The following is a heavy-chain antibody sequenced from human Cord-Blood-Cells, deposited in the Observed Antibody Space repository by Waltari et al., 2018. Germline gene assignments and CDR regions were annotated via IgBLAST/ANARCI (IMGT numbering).Heavy chain of an antibody. D-gene: IGHD2-2*01. Sequence: QVQLVQSGAEVKKPGASVKVSCKASGYTFTSYDINWVRQATGQGLEWMGWRNPNSGNTGYAQKFQGRVTSTRNTSISTAYMELSSLRSEDTAVYYCARAAAGSGVPAARPLDYWGQGTLVTVSS. CDR2: RNPNSGNT. CDR3: ARAAAGSGVPAARPLDY. V-gene: IGHV1-8*03. CDR1: GYTFTSYD. J-gene: IGHJ4*02.